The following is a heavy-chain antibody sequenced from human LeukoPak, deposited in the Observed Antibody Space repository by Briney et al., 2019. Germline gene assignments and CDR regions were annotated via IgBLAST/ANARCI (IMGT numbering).Heavy chain of an antibody. Sequence: PSETLSLTCTVSGGSISSYYWSWIRQPPGKGLEWIGYIYYSGSTNYNPSLKSRVTISADTSKNQFSLKLSSVTAADTAVYYCARHAHNRVGAFDYWGQGTLVTVSS. CDR1: GGSISSYY. CDR3: ARHAHNRVGAFDY. D-gene: IGHD1-26*01. CDR2: IYYSGST. V-gene: IGHV4-59*08. J-gene: IGHJ4*02.